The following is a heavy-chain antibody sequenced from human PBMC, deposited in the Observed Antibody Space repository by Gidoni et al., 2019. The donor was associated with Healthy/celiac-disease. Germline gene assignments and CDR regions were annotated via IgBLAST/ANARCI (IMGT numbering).Heavy chain of an antibody. CDR2: IYHSGST. CDR1: GYSISSGYY. D-gene: IGHD3-16*01. Sequence: QVQLQESGPGLVKPSETLSLTCTVSGYSISSGYYWGWIRQPPGKGLEWIGSIYHSGSTYYNPSLKSRVTISVDTSKNQFSLKLSSVTAADTAVYYCARDGGASTFSYWYFDLWGRGTLVTVSS. CDR3: ARDGGASTFSYWYFDL. V-gene: IGHV4-38-2*02. J-gene: IGHJ2*01.